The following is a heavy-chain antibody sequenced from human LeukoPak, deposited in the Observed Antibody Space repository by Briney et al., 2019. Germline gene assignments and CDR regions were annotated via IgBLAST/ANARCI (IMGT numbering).Heavy chain of an antibody. CDR2: IKPDGSEK. CDR1: GFSFNSYW. Sequence: GGSLRLSCAGSGFSFNSYWMTWVRQAPGKGLEWVANIKPDGSEKNYVDSVKGRFNISRDNAKNSLYLQMSSLRDGDTAVYYCATGGPFVRGGPCDYWGQGILVTVSS. CDR3: ATGGPFVRGGPCDY. D-gene: IGHD3-10*01. J-gene: IGHJ4*02. V-gene: IGHV3-7*01.